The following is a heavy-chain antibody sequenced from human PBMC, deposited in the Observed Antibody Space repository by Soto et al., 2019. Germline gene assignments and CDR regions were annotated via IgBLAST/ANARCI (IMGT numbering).Heavy chain of an antibody. Sequence: PGGSLRLSCAASGFTFSSYSMNWVRQAPGKGLEWVSYISSSSSTIYYADSVKGRFTISRDNAKNSLYLQMNSLRDEDTAVYYCARDLTIFGVVIRGMDVRGQGTTVTVSS. J-gene: IGHJ6*02. D-gene: IGHD3-3*01. CDR1: GFTFSSYS. CDR2: ISSSSSTI. CDR3: ARDLTIFGVVIRGMDV. V-gene: IGHV3-48*02.